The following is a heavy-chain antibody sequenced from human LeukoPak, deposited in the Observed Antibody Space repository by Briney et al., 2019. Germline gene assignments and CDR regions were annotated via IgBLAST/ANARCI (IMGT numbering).Heavy chain of an antibody. Sequence: SETLSLTCTVSGGSISSSSYYWGWIRQPPGKGLEWIGSIYYSGSTYYNPSLKSRVTISVDTSKNQFSLKLSSVTAADTAVYYCARDKSWGSSQLAHPGSNWFDPWGQGTLVTVSS. CDR2: IYYSGST. CDR3: ARDKSWGSSQLAHPGSNWFDP. J-gene: IGHJ5*02. D-gene: IGHD6-13*01. V-gene: IGHV4-39*07. CDR1: GGSISSSSYY.